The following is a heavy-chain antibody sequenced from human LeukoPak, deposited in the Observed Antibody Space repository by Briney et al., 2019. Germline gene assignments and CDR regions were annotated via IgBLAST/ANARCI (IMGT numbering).Heavy chain of an antibody. CDR3: AREPYYGSGSFLDY. J-gene: IGHJ4*02. V-gene: IGHV4-4*02. CDR1: GGSISSSNW. CDR2: TYHSGST. Sequence: PSETLSLTCAVSGGSISSSNWWSWVRQPPGKGLEWIGETYHSGSTNYNPSLKSRVTISVDKSKNQFSLKLSSVTAADTAVYYCAREPYYGSGSFLDYWGQGTLVTVSS. D-gene: IGHD3-10*01.